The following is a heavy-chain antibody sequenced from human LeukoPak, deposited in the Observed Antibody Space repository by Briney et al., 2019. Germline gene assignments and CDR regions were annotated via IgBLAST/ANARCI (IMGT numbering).Heavy chain of an antibody. CDR2: MNPNSGNT. J-gene: IGHJ6*03. CDR1: GYTFISYD. V-gene: IGHV1-8*03. CDR3: ARAPDTDMAYYYYYYMDV. D-gene: IGHD5-18*01. Sequence: GASVKVSCKASGYTFISYDINWVRQATGQGLEWMGWMNPNSGNTGYAQKFQGRITITRNTSISTAYMELSSLRSEDTAVYYCARAPDTDMAYYYYYYMDVWGKETTVTVSS.